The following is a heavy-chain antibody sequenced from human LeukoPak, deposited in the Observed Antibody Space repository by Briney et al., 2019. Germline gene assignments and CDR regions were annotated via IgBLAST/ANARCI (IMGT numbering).Heavy chain of an antibody. D-gene: IGHD5-12*01. J-gene: IGHJ4*02. Sequence: PSETLSLTCTVSGGSISSYYWSWIRQPPGKGLEWIGYIYYSGSTNYNPSLKSRVTMSVDTSKNQFSLKLSSVTAADTAVYYCARSSGYLMYYFDYWGQGTLVTVSS. CDR2: IYYSGST. CDR3: ARSSGYLMYYFDY. V-gene: IGHV4-59*12. CDR1: GGSISSYY.